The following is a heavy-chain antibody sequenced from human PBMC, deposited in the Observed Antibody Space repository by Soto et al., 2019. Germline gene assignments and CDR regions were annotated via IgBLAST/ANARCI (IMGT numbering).Heavy chain of an antibody. CDR2: FYYSGST. D-gene: IGHD2-2*01. V-gene: IGHV4-61*01. CDR3: ARGYCSSSSCYEFDH. CDR1: GGSVSGGSYF. J-gene: IGHJ4*02. Sequence: TLSLTCPVSGGSVSGGSYFWSWVRQPPGKGLEWIGYFYYSGSTKYNPSLKGRVTISLDTPKKQFSLKVTSVTAADTAMYYCARGYCSSSSCYEFDHWGQGSLVTVS.